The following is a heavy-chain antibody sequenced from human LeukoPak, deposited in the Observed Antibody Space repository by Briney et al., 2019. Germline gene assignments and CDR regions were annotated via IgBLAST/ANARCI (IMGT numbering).Heavy chain of an antibody. Sequence: GESLKISCKGSGYSFTGYWIGWVRQMPGKGLEWMGIIYPGDSDTRYSPSFQGQVTISADKSISTAYLQWSSLKASDTAMYYCATSQGTSGWAYYFDYWGQGTLVTVSS. J-gene: IGHJ4*02. V-gene: IGHV5-51*01. CDR1: GYSFTGYW. D-gene: IGHD2-2*01. CDR2: IYPGDSDT. CDR3: ATSQGTSGWAYYFDY.